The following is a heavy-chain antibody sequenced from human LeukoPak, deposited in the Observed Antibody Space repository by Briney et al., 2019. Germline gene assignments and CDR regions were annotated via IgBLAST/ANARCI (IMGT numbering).Heavy chain of an antibody. CDR1: GFTFYDYA. CDR3: AKGTGRYWTFFDY. J-gene: IGHJ4*02. CDR2: ISWNSGSI. V-gene: IGHV3-9*01. D-gene: IGHD1-26*01. Sequence: GRSLRLSCAASGFTFYDYAMHWVRQAPGKGLEWVSGISWNSGSIDYADSVKGRFTISRDNAKNSLYLQMNSLRPEDTAFYYCAKGTGRYWTFFDYWGQGTLVTVSS.